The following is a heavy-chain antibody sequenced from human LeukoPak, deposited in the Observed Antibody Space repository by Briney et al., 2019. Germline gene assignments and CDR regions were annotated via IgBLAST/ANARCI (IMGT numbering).Heavy chain of an antibody. CDR2: TYHRSKWYS. V-gene: IGHV6-1*01. Sequence: SQTLSLTCAITGDSVSSNTVTWIWIRQSPSRGLEWLGRTYHRSKWYSEYAVSVQSRITTNPDTSKNQFSLQLNSVTPEDTAVYYCGRQNSGKGGIDYWGQGTLVTVSS. D-gene: IGHD1-26*01. CDR3: GRQNSGKGGIDY. J-gene: IGHJ4*02. CDR1: GDSVSSNTVT.